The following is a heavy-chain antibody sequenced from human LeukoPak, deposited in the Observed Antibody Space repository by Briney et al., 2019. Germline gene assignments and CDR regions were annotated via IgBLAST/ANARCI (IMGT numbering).Heavy chain of an antibody. J-gene: IGHJ4*02. V-gene: IGHV3-66*02. CDR2: IYSGGST. CDR1: GFTVSSNY. D-gene: IGHD4-17*01. Sequence: GGSLRLSCAASGFTVSSNYMSWVRQAPGKGLEWVSVIYSGGSTYYADSVKGRFTISRDNSKNTLYLHMNSLRAEDTAVYYCARDLYNGYGDYGYFDYWGQGTLVTVSS. CDR3: ARDLYNGYGDYGYFDY.